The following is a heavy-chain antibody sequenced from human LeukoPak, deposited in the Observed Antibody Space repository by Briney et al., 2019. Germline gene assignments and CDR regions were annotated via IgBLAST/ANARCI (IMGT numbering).Heavy chain of an antibody. V-gene: IGHV1-8*03. CDR1: GYTFTSYD. J-gene: IGHJ2*01. CDR2: MNPNSGST. CDR3: ARVNLYLSGYWYFDL. Sequence: ASVKVSCKASGYTFTSYDINWVRQATGQGLEWMGWMNPNSGSTGYAQKFQGRVTITRNTSISTAYMELSSLRSEDTAVYYCARVNLYLSGYWYFDLWGRGTLVTVSS.